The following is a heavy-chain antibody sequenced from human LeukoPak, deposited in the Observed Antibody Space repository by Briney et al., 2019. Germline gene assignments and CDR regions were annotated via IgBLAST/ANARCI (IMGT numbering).Heavy chain of an antibody. J-gene: IGHJ4*02. Sequence: SETLSLTCTVSGGSISSYYWSWIRQPPGKGLEWIGYIYYSGSTNYNPSLKSRVTISVDTSKNQFSLKLSSVTAADTAVYYCARDRGSGWYGPSDYWGQGTLVTVSS. CDR2: IYYSGST. CDR3: ARDRGSGWYGPSDY. V-gene: IGHV4-59*01. CDR1: GGSISSYY. D-gene: IGHD6-19*01.